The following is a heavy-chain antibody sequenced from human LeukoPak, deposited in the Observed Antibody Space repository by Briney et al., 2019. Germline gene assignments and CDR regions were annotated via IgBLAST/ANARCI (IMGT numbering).Heavy chain of an antibody. Sequence: SETLSLTCTVSGGSITSHYWIWIRQSPEKGLEWIGDISSSGSTGYNPSLRGRVTISVDTSKNQFSLKLSSVTAADTAVYYCARSEYYDIAGGFDPWGQGTLVTVSS. CDR2: ISSSGST. J-gene: IGHJ5*02. CDR1: GGSITSHY. CDR3: ARSEYYDIAGGFDP. V-gene: IGHV4-4*08. D-gene: IGHD3-9*01.